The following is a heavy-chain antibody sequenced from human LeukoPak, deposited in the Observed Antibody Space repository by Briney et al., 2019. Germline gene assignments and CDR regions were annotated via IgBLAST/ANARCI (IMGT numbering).Heavy chain of an antibody. CDR1: GGSISSYY. J-gene: IGHJ2*01. Sequence: SETLSLTCTVSGGSISSYYWSWIRQPPGKGLEWIGYIYYSGSTNYNPSLKSRVTISVDTSKNQLSLKLSSVTAADTAVYYCARGGPYWYFDLWGRGTLVTVSS. CDR3: ARGGPYWYFDL. D-gene: IGHD3-10*01. CDR2: IYYSGST. V-gene: IGHV4-59*01.